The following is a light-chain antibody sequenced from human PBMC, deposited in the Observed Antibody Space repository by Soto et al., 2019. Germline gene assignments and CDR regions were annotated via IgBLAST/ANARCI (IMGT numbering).Light chain of an antibody. CDR3: SSFTSSNTVL. CDR2: NVS. Sequence: QSVLTQPASVSGSPGQSITISFTGTSSDVGGYNYVSWYQQHPGKAPKLIIYNVSNRPSGVSNRFSGSKSGNTASLTISGLQAEDEGHYYCSSFTSSNTVLFGGGTKVTVL. CDR1: SSDVGGYNY. V-gene: IGLV2-14*01. J-gene: IGLJ2*01.